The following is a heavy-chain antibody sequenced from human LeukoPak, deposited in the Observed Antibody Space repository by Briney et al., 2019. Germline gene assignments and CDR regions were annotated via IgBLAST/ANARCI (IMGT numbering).Heavy chain of an antibody. Sequence: AXXKVSCKASGYTFTGYYMHWVRQAPGQGLEWMGRINPNSGGTNYAQKFQGRVTMTRDTSISTAYMELSRLRSDDTAVYYCARYYCDSSGYYKSYYFDYWGQGTLVTVSS. CDR2: INPNSGGT. CDR3: ARYYCDSSGYYKSYYFDY. V-gene: IGHV1-2*06. CDR1: GYTFTGYY. J-gene: IGHJ4*02. D-gene: IGHD3-22*01.